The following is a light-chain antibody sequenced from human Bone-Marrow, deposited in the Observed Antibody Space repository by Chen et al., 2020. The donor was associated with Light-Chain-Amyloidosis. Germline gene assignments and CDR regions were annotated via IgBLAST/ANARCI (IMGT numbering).Light chain of an antibody. CDR1: QGISSY. V-gene: IGKV1-8*01. Sequence: AIRITQSPSSLSASTGDRVTITCRASQGISSYLAWYQQKQGKAPKLLIYAASTLQSGVPSRFSGSGSGTDFTLTISCLQSEDFATYYCQQYYSYPRTFGQGTRLEIK. CDR2: AAS. CDR3: QQYYSYPRT. J-gene: IGKJ5*01.